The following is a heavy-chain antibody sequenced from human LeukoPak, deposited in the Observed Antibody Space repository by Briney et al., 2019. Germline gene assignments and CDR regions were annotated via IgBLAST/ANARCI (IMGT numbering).Heavy chain of an antibody. J-gene: IGHJ4*02. CDR1: GFTFSTNP. CDR3: ASEWPPAY. D-gene: IGHD3-3*01. Sequence: PGASLRLSCAASGFTFSTNPWTGFRKAPGKGLEWVSAISGSGGSTYYADSVKGRFTISRGNSKNTLYLQMNSLRAEDTAVYYCASEWPPAYWGQGTLVTVSS. V-gene: IGHV3-23*01. CDR2: ISGSGGST.